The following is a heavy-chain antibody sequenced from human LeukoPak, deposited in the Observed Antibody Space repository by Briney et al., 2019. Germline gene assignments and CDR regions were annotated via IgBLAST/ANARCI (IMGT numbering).Heavy chain of an antibody. CDR1: GFTFCNYG. CDR3: ASGHSNGYYPTDY. CDR2: TLYDGNKK. Sequence: GGSLRLSCAASGFTFCNYGMLWVGPAPGKGLVGGAITLYDGNKKYYADSVKGRFTISRDNSKNTLYLQMNSLRAEDTAVYYCASGHSNGYYPTDYWGQGTRVTVSS. D-gene: IGHD3-22*01. V-gene: IGHV3-33*01. J-gene: IGHJ4*02.